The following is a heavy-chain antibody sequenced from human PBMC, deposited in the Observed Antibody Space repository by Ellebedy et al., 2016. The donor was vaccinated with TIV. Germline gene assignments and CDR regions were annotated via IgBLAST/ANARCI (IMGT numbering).Heavy chain of an antibody. Sequence: MPGGSLRLSCSVSGGSISYYQWSWIRQPPGKGLEWIGYIYYSGSINYNPSLKSRVSISVDTSKNQFSLKLSSVTAADTAVYYCASSITMLRGGIDVWGQGTTVTVSS. J-gene: IGHJ6*02. CDR1: GGSISYYQ. D-gene: IGHD3-10*01. V-gene: IGHV4-59*01. CDR3: ASSITMLRGGIDV. CDR2: IYYSGSI.